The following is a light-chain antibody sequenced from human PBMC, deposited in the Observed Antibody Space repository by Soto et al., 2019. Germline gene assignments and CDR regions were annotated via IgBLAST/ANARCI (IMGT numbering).Light chain of an antibody. CDR3: QQYGSSPLT. CDR1: QSVSTTY. Sequence: EIVLAQSPVTLSLSPGERATLSCRASQSVSTTYLAWYQQKPGQAPRLLIYGASSRATGTPDRFSGSASGTDFTLTISRLEPEDFAVYYCQQYGSSPLTFGAGTKVDIK. CDR2: GAS. J-gene: IGKJ4*01. V-gene: IGKV3-20*01.